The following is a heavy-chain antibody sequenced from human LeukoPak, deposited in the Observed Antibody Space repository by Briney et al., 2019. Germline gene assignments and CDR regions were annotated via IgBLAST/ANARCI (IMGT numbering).Heavy chain of an antibody. CDR3: ARGYAAIPD. J-gene: IGHJ4*02. CDR2: IQDDGVEK. CDR1: GFNFSINW. D-gene: IGHD2-15*01. V-gene: IGHV3-7*01. Sequence: PGGSLRLSCAASGFNFSINWMTWVRQAPGKGLEWVANIQDDGVEKNYVESVKGRFIISRDNAMDSLFLQMSSLRDEDTALYYCARGYAAIPDWGQGTLVTVSS.